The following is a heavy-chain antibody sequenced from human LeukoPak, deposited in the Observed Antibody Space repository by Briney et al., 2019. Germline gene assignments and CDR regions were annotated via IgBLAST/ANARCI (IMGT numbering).Heavy chain of an antibody. CDR1: GFTFTSHW. D-gene: IGHD1-26*01. J-gene: IGHJ4*02. CDR2: INGDGSGT. Sequence: GGSLRLSCTASGFTFTSHWMHWVRQVPGKGLVWVSRINGDGSGTNHADSVKGRFTISRDNAKNTLYLQMNSLRVEDTAMYYCARASGVSTADAVCWGQGPLVTVSS. CDR3: ARASGVSTADAVC. V-gene: IGHV3-74*01.